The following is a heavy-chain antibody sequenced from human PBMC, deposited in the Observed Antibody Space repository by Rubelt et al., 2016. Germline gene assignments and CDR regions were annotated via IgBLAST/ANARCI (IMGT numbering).Heavy chain of an antibody. J-gene: IGHJ3*01. Sequence: EVQLVESGGGLIQPGGSLRLSCAASGFTVSSNYMSWVRQAPGKGLEWVSVIYGGGSTYYADYVKGRFTLSGANSKNTIDHKMNSLRAEDTAVYYCARENDCSGVSCRWGQGTTVTVSS. CDR1: GFTVSSNY. CDR2: IYGGGST. V-gene: IGHV3-53*01. D-gene: IGHD2-15*01. CDR3: ARENDCSGVSCR.